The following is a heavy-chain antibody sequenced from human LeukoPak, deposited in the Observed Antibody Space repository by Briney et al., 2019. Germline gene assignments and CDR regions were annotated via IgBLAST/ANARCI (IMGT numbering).Heavy chain of an antibody. CDR1: GFTFSSYA. D-gene: IGHD3-9*01. V-gene: IGHV3-23*01. J-gene: IGHJ4*02. CDR2: ISRSGGST. CDR3: AKDLPESYYDILTGYPSFDY. Sequence: GGSLRLSCAASGFTFSSYAMSWVRQAPGKGLEWVSAISRSGGSTYYADSVKGRFTISRDNSKKTLYLQMNSLRAEDTAVYYCAKDLPESYYDILTGYPSFDYWGQGTLVTVSS.